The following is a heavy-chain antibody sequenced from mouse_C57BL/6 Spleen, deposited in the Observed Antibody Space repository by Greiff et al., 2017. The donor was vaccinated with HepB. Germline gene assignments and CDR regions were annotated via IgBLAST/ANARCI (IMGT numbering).Heavy chain of an antibody. CDR2: IDPSDSYT. Sequence: QVQLQQPGAELVMPGASVKLSCKASGYTFTSYWMHWVKQRPGQGLEWIGEIDPSDSYTNYNQKFKGKSTLTVDKSSSTAYMQLSSLTSEDSAVYYCARYRNYGGYAMDYWGQGTSVTVSS. J-gene: IGHJ4*01. D-gene: IGHD2-5*01. CDR3: ARYRNYGGYAMDY. CDR1: GYTFTSYW. V-gene: IGHV1-69*01.